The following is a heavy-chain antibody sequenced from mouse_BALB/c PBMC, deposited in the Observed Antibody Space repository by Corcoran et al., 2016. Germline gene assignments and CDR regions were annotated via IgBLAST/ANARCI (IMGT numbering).Heavy chain of an antibody. D-gene: IGHD1-1*01. Sequence: EIQLQQSGPKLVKTEASVKMSRKASGYKFTSNVMHWVKKKPGQGLEGIGYINPYNDGTKYNEKFKGKATLTSDKSSSTAYMELSSLTSEDSAVYYCARGVLRRNFDYLGQGTTLTVSS. CDR3: ARGVLRRNFDY. CDR2: INPYNDGT. J-gene: IGHJ2*01. V-gene: IGHV1S136*01. CDR1: GYKFTSNV.